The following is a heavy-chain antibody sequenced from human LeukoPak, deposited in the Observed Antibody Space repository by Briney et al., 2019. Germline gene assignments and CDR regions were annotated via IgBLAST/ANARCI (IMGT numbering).Heavy chain of an antibody. CDR2: ISAYIGNT. V-gene: IGHV1-18*01. J-gene: IGHJ4*02. CDR3: ARDDGHSSSWYRIIDY. Sequence: ASVKVSCKASGYTFTSYGISWVRQAPGQGLEWMGWISAYIGNTNYAQKLQGRVTMTTDTSTSTAYMELRSLRSDDTAVYYCARDDGHSSSWYRIIDYWGQGTLVTVSS. D-gene: IGHD6-13*01. CDR1: GYTFTSYG.